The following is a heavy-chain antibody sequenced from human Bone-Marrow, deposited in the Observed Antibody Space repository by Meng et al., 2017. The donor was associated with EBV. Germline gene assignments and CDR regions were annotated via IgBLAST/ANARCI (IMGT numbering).Heavy chain of an antibody. J-gene: IGHJ4*02. CDR2: IYTGGDA. CDR1: GFTVSSNY. D-gene: IGHD5-24*01. V-gene: IGHV3-53*01. Sequence: ESGGALVRAGGSLRRSGAASGFTVSSNYMSWVRQAPGKGLEWVSVIYTGGDAYYADSVKGRFTFSRDNSKNTLYLQMDSLRAEDTAVYYCARTRDGLWGQGTLVTVSS. CDR3: ARTRDGL.